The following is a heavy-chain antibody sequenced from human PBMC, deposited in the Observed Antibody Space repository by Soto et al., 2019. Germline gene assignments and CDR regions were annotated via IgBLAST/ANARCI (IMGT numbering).Heavy chain of an antibody. D-gene: IGHD6-19*01. J-gene: IGHJ4*02. V-gene: IGHV1-69*13. CDR2: IIPIFGTA. CDR3: ASGYSGEPYYFDY. Sequence: SVKVSCKASGCTFSSYAISWVRQAPGQGLEWMGGIIPIFGTANYAQKFQGRVTITADESTSTAYMELSSLRSEDTAVYYCASGYSGEPYYFDYWGQGTLVTVSS. CDR1: GCTFSSYA.